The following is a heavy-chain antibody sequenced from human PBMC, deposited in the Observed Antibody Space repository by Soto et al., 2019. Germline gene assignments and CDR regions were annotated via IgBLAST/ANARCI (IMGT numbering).Heavy chain of an antibody. D-gene: IGHD6-6*01. CDR2: INHSGST. J-gene: IGHJ6*02. CDR3: ARTEYSYYYGMDV. V-gene: IGHV4-34*01. CDR1: GGSFSGYY. Sequence: SETLSLTCAVYGGSFSGYYWSWIRQPPGKGLEWIGEINHSGSTNYNPSLKSRVTISVDTSMNQFSLKLSSVTAADTAVYYCARTEYSYYYGMDVWGQGTTVTVSS.